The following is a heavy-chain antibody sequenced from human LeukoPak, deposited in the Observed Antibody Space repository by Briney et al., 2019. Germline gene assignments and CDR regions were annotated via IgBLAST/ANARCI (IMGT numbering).Heavy chain of an antibody. CDR3: VKGKPYSSGWYYFDY. D-gene: IGHD6-19*01. J-gene: IGHJ4*02. CDR2: ISSNGGST. V-gene: IGHV3-64D*06. CDR1: GFTFSSYA. Sequence: GGSLRLSCSASGFTFSSYAMHWVRQAPGKGLEYVSAISSNGGSTYYADSVKGRFTISGDNSKITLYLQMSSLRAEDTAVYYCVKGKPYSSGWYYFDYWGQGTLVTVSS.